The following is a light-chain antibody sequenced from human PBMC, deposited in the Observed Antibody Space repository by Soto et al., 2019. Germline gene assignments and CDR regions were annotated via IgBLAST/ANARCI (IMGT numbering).Light chain of an antibody. Sequence: QSALTQPASVSGSPGQSITISCTGTSSDVGGYNSVSWYRQHPGKAPKLMIYEVNNRPSGVSDRFSGSKSGNTASLTISGLQAEDEADYYCSSFTSRTTDVFGTGTKVTVL. V-gene: IGLV2-14*01. CDR2: EVN. CDR3: SSFTSRTTDV. CDR1: SSDVGGYNS. J-gene: IGLJ1*01.